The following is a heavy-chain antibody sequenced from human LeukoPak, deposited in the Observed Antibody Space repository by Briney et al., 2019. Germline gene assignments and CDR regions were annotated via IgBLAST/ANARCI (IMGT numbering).Heavy chain of an antibody. CDR3: VKGRMSEDGLDF. J-gene: IGHJ4*02. Sequence: PGGSLRLSCEASGFTFGRSAMTWVRQTPGKGLEWFSSISSSGNTYYADSVKGRFTISRDNSKNLVNLQMNSLRDEDTAIYYCVKGRMSEDGLDFWGQGSLVTVSS. D-gene: IGHD5-24*01. V-gene: IGHV3-23*01. CDR2: ISSSGNT. CDR1: GFTFGRSA.